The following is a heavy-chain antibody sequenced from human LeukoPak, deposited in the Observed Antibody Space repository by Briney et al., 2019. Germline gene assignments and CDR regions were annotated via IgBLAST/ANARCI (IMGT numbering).Heavy chain of an antibody. Sequence: ASVKVSCKASGYTFTGYYMHWVRQAPGQGLEWMGWINPNSGGTNYAQKFQGRVTMTRDTSISTAYMELSSLRSEDTAVYYCARGVYYYDSSDAFDIWGQGTMVTVSS. D-gene: IGHD3-22*01. CDR3: ARGVYYYDSSDAFDI. J-gene: IGHJ3*02. CDR1: GYTFTGYY. CDR2: INPNSGGT. V-gene: IGHV1-2*02.